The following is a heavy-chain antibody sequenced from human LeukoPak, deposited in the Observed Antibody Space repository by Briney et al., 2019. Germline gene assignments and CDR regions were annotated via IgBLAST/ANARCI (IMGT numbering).Heavy chain of an antibody. V-gene: IGHV3-11*01. D-gene: IGHD5-24*01. J-gene: IGHJ4*02. CDR1: GFTFSDYD. Sequence: GGSLRLSCAASGFTFSDYDMSWIRQAPGKGLEWGSYISSSGSTIYYADSVKGRFTISRDNAKNSLYLQMNSLRAEDTAVYYCARDLDDGYNSGPYYFDYWGQGTLVTVSS. CDR3: ARDLDDGYNSGPYYFDY. CDR2: ISSSGSTI.